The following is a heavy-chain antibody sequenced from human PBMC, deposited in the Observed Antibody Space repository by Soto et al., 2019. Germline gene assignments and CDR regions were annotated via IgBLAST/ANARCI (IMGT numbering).Heavy chain of an antibody. J-gene: IGHJ6*02. V-gene: IGHV3-48*01. D-gene: IGHD4-4*01. CDR2: IRSSSSTM. CDR3: AREGTVTTYPGGYYYYYGMDV. Sequence: GGSLRLSCAASVFTFSGYPMNWVRQAPGKGLEWVSSIRSSSSTMYFADSVKGRFTISRDNAKNSLYLQMNSLRAEDTAVYYCAREGTVTTYPGGYYYYYGMDVWGQGTTVTVSS. CDR1: VFTFSGYP.